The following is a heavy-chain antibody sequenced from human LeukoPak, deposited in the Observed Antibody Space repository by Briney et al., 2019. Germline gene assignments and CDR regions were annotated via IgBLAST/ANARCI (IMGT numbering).Heavy chain of an antibody. CDR2: INGGSGNT. D-gene: IGHD3-3*01. V-gene: IGHV1-3*01. Sequence: ASVKASCKASGYTFTDYTMHWLRQAPGQRLDWMGWINGGSGNTKYSPEFQGRVTITRDTSASTAYMELSSLRSDDTAVYYCARETGGDFWSGYYTHFDYWGQGTLVTVSS. J-gene: IGHJ4*02. CDR1: GYTFTDYT. CDR3: ARETGGDFWSGYYTHFDY.